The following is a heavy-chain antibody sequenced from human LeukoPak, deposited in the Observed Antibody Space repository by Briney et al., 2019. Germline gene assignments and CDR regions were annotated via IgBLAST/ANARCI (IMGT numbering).Heavy chain of an antibody. V-gene: IGHV4-34*01. CDR2: INHSGST. CDR1: GGSFSGYY. J-gene: IGHJ4*02. Sequence: SETLSLTCAVYGGSFSGYYWTWIRQPPGKGLEWIGEINHSGSTNYNPSLKSRVTISVDTSKNQFSLKLSSVTAADTAVYHCARGGGKGLVVWGQGTLVTVSS. CDR3: ARGGGKGLVV. D-gene: IGHD3/OR15-3a*01.